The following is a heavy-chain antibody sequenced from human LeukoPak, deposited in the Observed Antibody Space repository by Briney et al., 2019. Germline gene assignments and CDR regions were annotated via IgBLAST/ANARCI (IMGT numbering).Heavy chain of an antibody. J-gene: IGHJ4*02. CDR3: AMGDYFDY. V-gene: IGHV3-11*04. Sequence: GGSLRLSCAASGFTFSDYYMGWTRQAPGKGLEWVSYISSSGSATFNADSVKGRFTISRDNAKNSLYLQMNGLRVEDTAMYYCAMGDYFDYWGQGTLVTVSS. CDR2: ISSSGSAT. CDR1: GFTFSDYY.